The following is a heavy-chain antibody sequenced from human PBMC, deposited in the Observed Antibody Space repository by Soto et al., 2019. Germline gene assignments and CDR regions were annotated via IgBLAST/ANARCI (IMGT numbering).Heavy chain of an antibody. D-gene: IGHD6-13*01. Sequence: PGGSLRLSCAASGFTFSSYAMHWVRQAPGKGLEWVAVISYDGSNKYYADSVKGRFTISRDNSKNTLYLQMNSLRAEDTAVYYCARSERGSSLYVSFDYWGQGTLVTVSS. CDR1: GFTFSSYA. CDR2: ISYDGSNK. J-gene: IGHJ4*02. CDR3: ARSERGSSLYVSFDY. V-gene: IGHV3-30-3*01.